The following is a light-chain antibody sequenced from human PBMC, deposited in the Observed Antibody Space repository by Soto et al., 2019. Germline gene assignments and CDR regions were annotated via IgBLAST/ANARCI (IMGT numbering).Light chain of an antibody. V-gene: IGLV2-23*01. CDR1: SSDVGSYNL. Sequence: QSALTQPASVYGSPGQSITISCTGTSSDVGSYNLVSWYQQHPGKVPKLIIYQGGQRPSGVSSRFSGSKSGNTASLTISGLQAEDEAEYFCSSYAGSSTLFVFGTGTKVTVL. CDR3: SSYAGSSTLFV. CDR2: QGG. J-gene: IGLJ1*01.